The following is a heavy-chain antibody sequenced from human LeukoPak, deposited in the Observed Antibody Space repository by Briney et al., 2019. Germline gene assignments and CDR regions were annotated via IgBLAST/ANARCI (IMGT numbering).Heavy chain of an antibody. J-gene: IGHJ4*02. V-gene: IGHV3-23*01. CDR2: ISGNGDST. Sequence: GGSLRLSCAGSGFTFNDYAMSWVRQAPGKGLEWVSAISGNGDSTFYADSVKGRFTISRDNSKNALSLQMDSLSAEDTAVYYCAKYLFGAEAGTATDYWGQGTLVTVSS. CDR3: AKYLFGAEAGTATDY. CDR1: GFTFNDYA. D-gene: IGHD6-13*01.